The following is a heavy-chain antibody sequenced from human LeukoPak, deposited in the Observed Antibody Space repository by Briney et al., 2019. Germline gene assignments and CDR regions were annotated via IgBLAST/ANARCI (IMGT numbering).Heavy chain of an antibody. D-gene: IGHD1-26*01. Sequence: PSETLSLTCAVYGGSFSGYYWSWIRQPPGKGLEWIGEINHSGSTNYNPSLKSRVTISVDTSKNQFSLKLSSVTAADTAVYYCARHVRGATGYWGQGTLVTVSS. CDR2: INHSGST. CDR3: ARHVRGATGY. V-gene: IGHV4-34*01. CDR1: GGSFSGYY. J-gene: IGHJ4*02.